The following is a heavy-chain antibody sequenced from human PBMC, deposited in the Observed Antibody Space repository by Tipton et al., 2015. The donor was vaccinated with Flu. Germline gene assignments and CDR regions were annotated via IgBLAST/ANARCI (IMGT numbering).Heavy chain of an antibody. CDR2: IYSGGST. J-gene: IGHJ4*02. CDR3: ASSGSYWMMFDY. V-gene: IGHV3-53*01. Sequence: SLRLSCAASGFSVSSNYMSWVRQAPGKGLEWVSVIYSGGSTYYADSVKGRFTISRDNSKNTLYLQMNSLRAEDTAVYYCASSGSYWMMFDYWGQGTLVTVSS. D-gene: IGHD3-10*01. CDR1: GFSVSSNY.